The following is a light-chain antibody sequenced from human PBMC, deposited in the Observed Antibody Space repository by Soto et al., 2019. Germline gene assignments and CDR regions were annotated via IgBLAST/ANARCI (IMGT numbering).Light chain of an antibody. CDR3: QRYGSSPLT. V-gene: IGKV3-20*01. CDR2: DAS. J-gene: IGKJ4*01. CDR1: QSVSSNY. Sequence: EIVLTQSPGTLSLSPGERATLSCRASQSVSSNYLAWYQQKPGQAPRLLIYDASSRATGIPDRFSGSGSGTDFTLTISTLEPEDFTVYYCQRYGSSPLTFGGGTKVEIK.